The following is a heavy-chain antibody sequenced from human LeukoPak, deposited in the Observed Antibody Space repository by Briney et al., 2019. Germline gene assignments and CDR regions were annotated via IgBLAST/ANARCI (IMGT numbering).Heavy chain of an antibody. CDR3: AKDTYSSSWYRVPYYYYYGMDV. CDR2: ISCNSGSI. J-gene: IGHJ6*02. CDR1: GFTFDDYA. D-gene: IGHD6-13*01. V-gene: IGHV3-9*01. Sequence: GGSLRLSCAASGFTFDDYAMHWVRQAPGKGLEWVSGISCNSGSIGYAYSVKGRFTISRDNAKNSLYLQMNSLRAEDTALYYCAKDTYSSSWYRVPYYYYYGMDVWGQGTTVTVSS.